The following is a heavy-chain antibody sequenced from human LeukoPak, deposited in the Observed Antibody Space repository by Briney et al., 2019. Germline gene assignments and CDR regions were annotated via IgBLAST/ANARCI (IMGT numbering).Heavy chain of an antibody. V-gene: IGHV3-30*18. CDR2: ISYDGSNK. D-gene: IGHD6-19*01. J-gene: IGHJ4*02. CDR3: AKTTYSSGWYIDY. CDR1: GFTFSSYG. Sequence: GGSLRLSCAASGFTFSSYGMHWVRQAPGKGLEWVAVISYDGSNKYYADSVKGRFTISRDNSKNTLYLQMNSLRAEDTAVYYCAKTTYSSGWYIDYWGQGILVTVSS.